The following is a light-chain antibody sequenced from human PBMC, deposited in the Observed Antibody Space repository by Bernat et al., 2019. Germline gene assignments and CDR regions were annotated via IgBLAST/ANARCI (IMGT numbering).Light chain of an antibody. Sequence: DIQMTQSPSSLSASVGDRVTITCRASQSISSYLNWYQQKPGKAPKLLIYAASSLQSGVPSRFSGSGSGTDFTLTISSLQPEDFATYYCQQSYSTPWTFGQETKVESK. V-gene: IGKV1-39*01. CDR1: QSISSY. J-gene: IGKJ1*01. CDR3: QQSYSTPWT. CDR2: AAS.